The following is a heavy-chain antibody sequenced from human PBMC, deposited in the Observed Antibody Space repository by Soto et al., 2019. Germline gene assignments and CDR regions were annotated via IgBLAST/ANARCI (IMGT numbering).Heavy chain of an antibody. D-gene: IGHD1-1*01. CDR3: ARGRYGDY. Sequence: QVHLVQSGAEVKKPGASVKVSCKGSGYGFTTYGITWVRQAPGQGLEWMAWISAHKGNTNYAQKLQGRVTVTRDTSTSTAYMELRSLRSDDTAVYYCARGRYGDYWGQGARVTVSS. V-gene: IGHV1-18*01. J-gene: IGHJ4*02. CDR2: ISAHKGNT. CDR1: GYGFTTYG.